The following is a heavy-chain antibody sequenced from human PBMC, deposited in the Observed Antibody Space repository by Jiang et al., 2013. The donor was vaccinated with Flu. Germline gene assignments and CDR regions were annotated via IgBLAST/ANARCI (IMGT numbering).Heavy chain of an antibody. Sequence: VQLVESGAEVKKPGESLKISCKGSGYSFTSYWIGWVRQMPGKGLEWMGIIYPGDSDTRYSPSFQGQVTISADKSISTAYLQWSSLKASDTAMYYCAILRGDTAMVTGVVYYWGQGTLVTVSS. J-gene: IGHJ4*02. CDR2: IYPGDSDT. CDR3: AILRGDTAMVTGVVYY. D-gene: IGHD5-18*01. CDR1: GYSFTSYW. V-gene: IGHV5-51*01.